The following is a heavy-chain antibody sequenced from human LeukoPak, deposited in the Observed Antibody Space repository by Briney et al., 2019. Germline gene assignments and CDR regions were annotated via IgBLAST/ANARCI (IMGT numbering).Heavy chain of an antibody. CDR1: GYSISSSNW. Sequence: ASETLSLTCAVSGYSISSSNWWGWIRQPPGKGLEWIGYIYYSGSTYYNPSLKSRVTMSVDTSKNQFSLKLSSVTAVDTAVYYCARTQSGSYYVFDYWGQGTLVTVSS. D-gene: IGHD1-26*01. CDR2: IYYSGST. J-gene: IGHJ4*02. V-gene: IGHV4-28*01. CDR3: ARTQSGSYYVFDY.